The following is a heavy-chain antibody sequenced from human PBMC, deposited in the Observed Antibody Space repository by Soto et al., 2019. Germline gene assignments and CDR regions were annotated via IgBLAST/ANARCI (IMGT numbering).Heavy chain of an antibody. CDR1: GYTFTSYG. CDR3: ATDAFDI. CDR2: MNPNSGNT. V-gene: IGHV1-8*02. J-gene: IGHJ3*02. Sequence: ASVKVSCTASGYTFTSYGISWVRQATGQGLEWMGWMNPNSGNTGYAQKFQGRVTMTRNTSISTAYMELSSLRSEDTAVYYCATDAFDIWGQGTMVTVSS.